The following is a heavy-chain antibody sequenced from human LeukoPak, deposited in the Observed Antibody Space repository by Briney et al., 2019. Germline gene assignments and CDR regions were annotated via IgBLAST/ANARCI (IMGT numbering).Heavy chain of an antibody. J-gene: IGHJ4*02. CDR3: ARPQTKHGDYAPFDY. CDR1: GFSFSNYG. D-gene: IGHD4-17*01. Sequence: PGGSLRLSCAASGFSFSNYGMHWVRQAPGKGLEWVAVIWYDGTNKYYADSVKGRFTISRDNSKDTLYLQMNSLRAEDTAVYYCARPQTKHGDYAPFDYWGQGTLVTVSS. CDR2: IWYDGTNK. V-gene: IGHV3-33*01.